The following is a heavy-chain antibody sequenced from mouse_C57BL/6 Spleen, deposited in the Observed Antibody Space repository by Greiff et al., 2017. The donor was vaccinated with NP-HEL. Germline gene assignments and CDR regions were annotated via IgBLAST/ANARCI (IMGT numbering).Heavy chain of an antibody. CDR1: GYAFSSSW. CDR2: IYPGDGDT. J-gene: IGHJ1*03. CDR3: AMDIPAYV. V-gene: IGHV1-82*01. Sequence: QVQLQQSGPELVKPGASVKISCKASGYAFSSSWMNWVKQRPGKGLEWIGRIYPGDGDTNYNGKFKGKATLTAEKSSSTAYMQLSSLTSEDSAVYFCAMDIPAYVWGTGTTVTVSS.